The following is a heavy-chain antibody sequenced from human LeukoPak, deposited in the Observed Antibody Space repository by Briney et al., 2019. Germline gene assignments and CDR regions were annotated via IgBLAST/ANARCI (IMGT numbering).Heavy chain of an antibody. D-gene: IGHD3-22*01. V-gene: IGHV4-38-2*01. CDR2: IYHSGTT. CDR1: GYSISSGYY. CDR3: AWKYYYDSSGYFYVDQ. J-gene: IGHJ4*02. Sequence: PSETLSLTCAVSGYSISSGYYWGWIRQSPEKGLEWIGRIYHSGTTYYNPSLKSRVTISIDTSKNQFSLNLNSVTAADTAVYYCAWKYYYDSSGYFYVDQWGQGPLVTVSS.